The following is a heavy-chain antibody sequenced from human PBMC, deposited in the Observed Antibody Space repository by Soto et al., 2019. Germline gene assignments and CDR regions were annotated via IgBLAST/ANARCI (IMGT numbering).Heavy chain of an antibody. Sequence: EVQLVESGGGLVQPGGSLKLSCAASGFTFSGCGIHWVRQASGKGLEWVGRIRSKANSYATAYAASVKGRFTVSRDDSKNTAYLQMDSLKTEDTAVYYCTRLEETGEVTDSHDYWGQGTLVTVSS. CDR1: GFTFSGCG. D-gene: IGHD3-16*01. J-gene: IGHJ4*02. V-gene: IGHV3-73*02. CDR3: TRLEETGEVTDSHDY. CDR2: IRSKANSYAT.